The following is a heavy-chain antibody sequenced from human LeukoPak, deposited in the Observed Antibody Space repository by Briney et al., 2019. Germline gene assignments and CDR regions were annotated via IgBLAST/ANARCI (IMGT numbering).Heavy chain of an antibody. CDR2: ISYDGSNK. CDR1: GFTFSSYA. Sequence: GGSLRLSCAASGFTFSSYAMHWVRQAPGKGLEWVAVISYDGSNKYYADSVKGRFTISRDNSKNTLYLQMNSLRAEDTAVYYCARDLSGGGCDIWGQGTMVTVSS. D-gene: IGHD2-21*01. V-gene: IGHV3-30-3*01. CDR3: ARDLSGGGCDI. J-gene: IGHJ3*02.